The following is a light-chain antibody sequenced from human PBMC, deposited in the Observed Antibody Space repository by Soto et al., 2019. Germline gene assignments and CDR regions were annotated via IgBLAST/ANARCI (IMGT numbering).Light chain of an antibody. CDR2: WXS. J-gene: IGKJ1*01. V-gene: IGKV4-1*01. CDR1: QSVLYMSNDKNY. CDR3: QQYYSTTRT. Sequence: DIVMTQSPDSLAVSLAERATINCXSSQSVLYMSNDKNYLGWYQQKPGKTPKXXXDWXSTRESGGPDRLSGSGSGTDFTLTISSMQAEDLAVYYCQQYYSTTRTFGQGTKVDIK.